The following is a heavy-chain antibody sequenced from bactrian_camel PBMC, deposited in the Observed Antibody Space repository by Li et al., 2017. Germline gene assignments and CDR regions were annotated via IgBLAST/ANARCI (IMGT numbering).Heavy chain of an antibody. Sequence: VQLVESGGGLVQPGGSLLLSWVDSGFAIEGYGISWVRQAPGKEREVVASINSDGHSEYADSEQGRFTISKDNAENTLYLEMNSLKPEDTAMYYCAAVKSGGNNMLGCLSGDNYWCQGTQVTVS. CDR1: GFAIEGYG. V-gene: IGHV3S67*01. CDR3: AAVKSGGNNMLGCLSGDNY. CDR2: INSDGHS. J-gene: IGHJ4*01. D-gene: IGHD2*01.